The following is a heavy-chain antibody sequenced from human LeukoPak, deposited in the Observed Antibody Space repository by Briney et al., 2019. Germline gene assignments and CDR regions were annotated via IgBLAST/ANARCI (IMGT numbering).Heavy chain of an antibody. J-gene: IGHJ4*02. D-gene: IGHD6-13*01. CDR1: GYTFTTYF. CDR2: INPSGGST. V-gene: IGHV1-46*01. CDR3: ARDLAQQHPFDY. Sequence: ASVKVSCKASGYTFTTYFMHWVRQAPGQGLEWMGIINPSGGSTGYAQKFQGRVTMTRDTSTSTVYMELSSLRSEDTAVYYCARDLAQQHPFDYWGQGTLVTVSS.